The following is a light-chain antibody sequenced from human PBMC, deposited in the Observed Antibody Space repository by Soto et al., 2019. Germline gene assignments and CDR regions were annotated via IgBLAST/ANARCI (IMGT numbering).Light chain of an antibody. J-gene: IGKJ5*01. Sequence: ETVLTQSPGTLSLSPGERATLSCRASQSVSSNSLAWFQHKPGQAPRLLIYDTSPRATGTPDRFSGGGSGTDFTLTISRLEPQDFAVYYCQQYDKSPPISFGQGTRLELK. CDR2: DTS. CDR3: QQYDKSPPIS. CDR1: QSVSSNS. V-gene: IGKV3-20*01.